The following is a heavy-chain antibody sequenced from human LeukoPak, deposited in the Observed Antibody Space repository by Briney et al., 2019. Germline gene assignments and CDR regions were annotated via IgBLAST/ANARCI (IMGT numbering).Heavy chain of an antibody. CDR3: ARTLGYCSSTSCYTGKDY. J-gene: IGHJ4*02. CDR2: ISSSSSYI. CDR1: GFTFSSYS. Sequence: GGSLRLSCAASGFTFSSYSMNWVRQAPGKGLEWVSSISSSSSYIYYADSVKGQFTISRDNAKNSLYLQMNSLRAEDTAVYYCARTLGYCSSTSCYTGKDYWGQGNLVTVSS. D-gene: IGHD2-2*02. V-gene: IGHV3-21*01.